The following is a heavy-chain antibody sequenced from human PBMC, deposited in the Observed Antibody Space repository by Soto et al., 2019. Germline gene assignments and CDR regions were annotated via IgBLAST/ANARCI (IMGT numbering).Heavy chain of an antibody. D-gene: IGHD3-16*02. CDR3: ARDPVWGSYRSHFDY. Sequence: ASVKVSCKASGHTFTSYGISWVRQAPGQGLEWMGWISAYNGNTNYAQKLQGRVTMTTDTSTSTAYMELRSLRSDDTAVYYCARDPVWGSYRSHFDYWGQGTLVTVSS. CDR2: ISAYNGNT. V-gene: IGHV1-18*04. CDR1: GHTFTSYG. J-gene: IGHJ4*02.